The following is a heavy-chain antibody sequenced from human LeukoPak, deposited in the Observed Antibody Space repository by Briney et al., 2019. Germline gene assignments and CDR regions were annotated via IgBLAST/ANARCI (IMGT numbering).Heavy chain of an antibody. D-gene: IGHD1-26*01. CDR3: ARGHLVGTTSAYYYMDV. J-gene: IGHJ6*03. CDR2: IYGGRIT. CDR1: GFTVSSNY. Sequence: AGGSLRLSCAASGFTVSSNYMSWVRQAPGKGLEWVSLIYGGRITYYADYVKGRFTISRDNSKSTLYLQMNSLRAEDTAVYYCARGHLVGTTSAYYYMDVWGKGTTVTVSS. V-gene: IGHV3-53*01.